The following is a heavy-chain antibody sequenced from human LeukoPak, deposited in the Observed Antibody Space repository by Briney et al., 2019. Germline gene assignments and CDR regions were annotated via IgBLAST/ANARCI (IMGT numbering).Heavy chain of an antibody. CDR3: ARIPFGRDAYKRSDS. CDR2: IYYSGST. D-gene: IGHD5-24*01. Sequence: PSETLSLTCTVSGGSVSSGSYYWSWIPQPPGKGLEWIGYIYYSGSTDYSPSLKSRVTISVDTSKNQFSLKLSSVTAADTAVYYCARIPFGRDAYKRSDSWGQGTLVTVSS. J-gene: IGHJ4*02. V-gene: IGHV4-61*01. CDR1: GGSVSSGSYY.